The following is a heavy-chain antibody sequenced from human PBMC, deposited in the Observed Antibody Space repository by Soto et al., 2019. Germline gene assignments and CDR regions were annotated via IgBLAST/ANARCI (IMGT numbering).Heavy chain of an antibody. Sequence: GGSLRLSCAASGFTFSSYAMSWVRQAPGKGLEWVSAISGSGGSTYYADSVKGRFTISRDNSKNTLYLQMNSLGAEDTAVYYCAKDRIFRGRTMITFGGVIVPVGSFFDYWGQGTLVTVSS. V-gene: IGHV3-23*01. J-gene: IGHJ4*02. CDR3: AKDRIFRGRTMITFGGVIVPVGSFFDY. D-gene: IGHD3-16*02. CDR2: ISGSGGST. CDR1: GFTFSSYA.